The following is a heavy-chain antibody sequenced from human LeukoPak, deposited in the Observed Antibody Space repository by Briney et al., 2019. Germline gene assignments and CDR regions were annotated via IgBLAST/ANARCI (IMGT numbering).Heavy chain of an antibody. CDR3: ARALNYYSGNYQLYDY. CDR2: INPNSGGT. CDR1: GYTFTGYY. V-gene: IGHV1-2*02. D-gene: IGHD1-26*01. Sequence: ASVKVSCKASGYTFTGYYIHWVRQAPGQGLEWMGWINPNSGGTNDAQKFQGRVTMTRDTSISTAYMELSSLRSDDTAVYYCARALNYYSGNYQLYDYWCQGTLVAVSS. J-gene: IGHJ4*02.